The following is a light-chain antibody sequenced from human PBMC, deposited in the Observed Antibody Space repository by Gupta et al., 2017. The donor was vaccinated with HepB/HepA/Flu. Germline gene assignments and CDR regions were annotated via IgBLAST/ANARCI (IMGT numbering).Light chain of an antibody. CDR2: TAS. CDR1: QDINSH. V-gene: IGKV1-9*01. Sequence: IQFTQSPSFLSASVGDRVTITCRASQDINSHLIWYQQKPGKAPKLLIYTASTLQSGVPSRFSGSGSGTEFTLTISSRQPEDFATYYCQQCNSYPVTFGQGTLLDIK. CDR3: QQCNSYPVT. J-gene: IGKJ5*01.